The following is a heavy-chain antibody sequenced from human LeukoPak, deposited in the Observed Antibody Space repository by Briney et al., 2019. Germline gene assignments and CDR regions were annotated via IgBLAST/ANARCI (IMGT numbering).Heavy chain of an antibody. V-gene: IGHV3-21*01. CDR2: ISGASSHI. D-gene: IGHD2-2*02. CDR1: GFTFSSQS. J-gene: IGHJ4*02. CDR3: ARGCSGIGCYTRHFDY. Sequence: GGSLRLSCAGSGFTFSSQSINWVRQAPGKGLEWVSIISGASSHIYYADSVKGRFIISRDNAKNSLYLQMNSLRAEDTAVYYCARGCSGIGCYTRHFDYWGQGTLVTVSS.